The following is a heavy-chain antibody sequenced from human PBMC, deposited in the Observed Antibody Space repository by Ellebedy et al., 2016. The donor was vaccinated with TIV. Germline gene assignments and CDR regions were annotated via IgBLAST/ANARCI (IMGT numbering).Heavy chain of an antibody. Sequence: SETLSLTCAVYGGSFSGYYWSWIRQPPGKGLEWIGEINHSGSTNYNPSIKSRVTISVDTSKNQFSLKLSSVTAADTAVYYRARSSYYYGSGMGYYYYGMDVWGQGTTVTVSS. CDR1: GGSFSGYY. D-gene: IGHD3-10*01. CDR2: INHSGST. V-gene: IGHV4-34*01. J-gene: IGHJ6*02. CDR3: ARSSYYYGSGMGYYYYGMDV.